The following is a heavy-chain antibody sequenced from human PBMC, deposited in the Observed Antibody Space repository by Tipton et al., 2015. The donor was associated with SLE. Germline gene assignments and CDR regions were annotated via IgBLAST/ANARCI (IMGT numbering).Heavy chain of an antibody. CDR2: INHSGST. D-gene: IGHD6-19*01. Sequence: TLSLTCAVYGGSFSGYYWSWIRQPPGKGLEWIGEINHSGSTNYNPSLKNRVTISVDTSKNQFSLKLNSVTAADTAVYYCARGSGAVAEDYWGQGTLVTVSS. CDR1: GGSFSGYY. CDR3: ARGSGAVAEDY. J-gene: IGHJ4*02. V-gene: IGHV4-34*01.